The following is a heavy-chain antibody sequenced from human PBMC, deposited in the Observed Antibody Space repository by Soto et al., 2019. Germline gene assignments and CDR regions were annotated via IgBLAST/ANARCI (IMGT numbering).Heavy chain of an antibody. V-gene: IGHV1-69*02. CDR2: IIPILGIA. Sequence: ASVKVSCKASGGTFSSYTISWVRQAPGQGLEWMGRIIPILGIADYAQKFQGRVTITADKSTSTAYMELSSLRSVDTAVYYCARSITMVRGVIAPLYYYYMDVWGKGTTVTVSS. CDR3: ARSITMVRGVIAPLYYYYMDV. D-gene: IGHD3-10*01. CDR1: GGTFSSYT. J-gene: IGHJ6*03.